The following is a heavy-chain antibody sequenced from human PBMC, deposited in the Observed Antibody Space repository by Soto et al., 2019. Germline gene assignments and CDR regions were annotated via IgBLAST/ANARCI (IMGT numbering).Heavy chain of an antibody. CDR1: GGTFSSYA. Sequence: QVQLVQSGAEEKKPGSSVKVSCKASGGTFSSYAISWVRQAPGQGLEWMGGIIPIFGTANYAQKFQGRVTITADESTSTAYMELSSLRSEDTAVYYCARAHSKNHGTTEYYFDYWGQGTLVTVSS. CDR3: ARAHSKNHGTTEYYFDY. J-gene: IGHJ4*02. D-gene: IGHD1-1*01. CDR2: IIPIFGTA. V-gene: IGHV1-69*01.